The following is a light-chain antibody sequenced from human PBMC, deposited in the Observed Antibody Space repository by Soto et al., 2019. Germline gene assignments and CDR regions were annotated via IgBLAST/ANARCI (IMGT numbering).Light chain of an antibody. V-gene: IGKV1-5*03. CDR3: QQYYTYQYT. J-gene: IGKJ2*01. Sequence: DIQMTQSPSTLSSSVGDRVTITCRASHSISVWLAWYQQKPGKAPKLLIYQASTLESGVPSRFSGRGSGTDFTLTISSLQPDDFETYYCQQYYTYQYTFGKGTKVNI. CDR1: HSISVW. CDR2: QAS.